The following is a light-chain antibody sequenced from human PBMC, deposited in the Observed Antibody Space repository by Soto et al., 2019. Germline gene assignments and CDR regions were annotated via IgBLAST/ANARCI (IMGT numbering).Light chain of an antibody. CDR1: QSISSY. Sequence: DIQMTQSPSSLSASVGDRVTITCRASQSISSYLNWYQQKPGKAPKLLIYAASSLQSGVPSRFSGSGSGTDFTLTINRLEPEDFALYYCQQYGSSPPTFGQGTKVDIK. J-gene: IGKJ1*01. CDR3: QQYGSSPPT. CDR2: AAS. V-gene: IGKV1-39*01.